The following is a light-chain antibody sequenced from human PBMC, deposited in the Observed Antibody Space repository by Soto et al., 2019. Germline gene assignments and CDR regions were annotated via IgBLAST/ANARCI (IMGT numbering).Light chain of an antibody. CDR2: DAS. Sequence: DIQMTQSPSSLSASVVDRVTITCQASQDISNYLNWYQQKPGKAPKLLIYDASNLKTGVPSRFSGSGSTTHFTFTISSLQPEDIATYYCQQYDNLPLTFGGGTKVDIK. J-gene: IGKJ4*01. V-gene: IGKV1-33*01. CDR3: QQYDNLPLT. CDR1: QDISNY.